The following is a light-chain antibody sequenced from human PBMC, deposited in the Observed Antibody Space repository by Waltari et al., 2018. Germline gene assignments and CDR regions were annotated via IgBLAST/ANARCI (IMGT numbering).Light chain of an antibody. CDR1: SSDVGSYNL. CDR2: EVN. V-gene: IGLV2-23*02. Sequence: QSALTQPASVSGSPGQSITIPCTGTSSDVGSYNLFSWYQQHPGKAPKVMIYEVNKRASGVSYRFSGSKSGNTASLTIAGLQAEDEADYHCCSFAGSTTFVVFGGGTKLTVL. J-gene: IGLJ2*01. CDR3: CSFAGSTTFVV.